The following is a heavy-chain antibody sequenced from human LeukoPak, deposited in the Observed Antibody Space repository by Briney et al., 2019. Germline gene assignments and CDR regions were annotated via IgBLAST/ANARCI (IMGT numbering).Heavy chain of an antibody. CDR1: GFTFTNYN. D-gene: IGHD1-1*01. CDR2: INPSGGST. Sequence: ASVKVSCKASGFTFTNYNMHWVRQAPGQGLEWMGIINPSGGSTNYAQNFQARVTMTRDTSTSTVYMELSSLRSEDTAVYYCALVERGESWGQGTLVTVSS. V-gene: IGHV1-46*01. CDR3: ALVERGES. J-gene: IGHJ4*02.